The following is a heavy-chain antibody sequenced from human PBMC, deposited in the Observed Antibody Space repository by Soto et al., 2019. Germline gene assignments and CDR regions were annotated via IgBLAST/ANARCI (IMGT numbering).Heavy chain of an antibody. V-gene: IGHV3-23*01. CDR1: GFTFSSYA. D-gene: IGHD6-13*01. J-gene: IGHJ4*02. Sequence: EVQLLESGGGLVQPGGSLRLSCAASGFTFSSYAMSWFRQAPGKGPEWVSAISGTGGSTYYAGSGKGRLTISRDNSKNTLYLQTDGLRAEDTAVYYYAKDPSRIAATGPDYRGQGTLDTDSS. CDR3: AKDPSRIAATGPDY. CDR2: ISGTGGST.